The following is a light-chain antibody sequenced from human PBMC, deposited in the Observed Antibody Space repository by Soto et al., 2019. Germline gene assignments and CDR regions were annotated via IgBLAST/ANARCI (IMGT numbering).Light chain of an antibody. CDR2: GAS. J-gene: IGKJ1*01. CDR1: QSVSNN. Sequence: EIVLTQSPGTLSLSPGERATLSCRAGQSVSNNLAWYQQKPGQAPRLLIYGASTRATGIPARFSGSGSGTEFTLTISSLQSEDFAVYYCQQYNNWPAITFGQGTKVDIK. CDR3: QQYNNWPAIT. V-gene: IGKV3D-15*01.